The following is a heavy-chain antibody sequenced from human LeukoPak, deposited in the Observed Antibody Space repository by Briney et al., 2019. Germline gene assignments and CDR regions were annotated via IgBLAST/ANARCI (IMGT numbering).Heavy chain of an antibody. J-gene: IGHJ1*01. CDR3: ASRRAYDSSGDGAEYFQH. CDR2: INHSGST. CDR1: GGSFSGYY. D-gene: IGHD3-22*01. Sequence: SETLSLTCAVYGGSFSGYYWSWIRQPPGKGLEWIGEINHSGSTNYNPSLKSRVTISVDTSKNQFSLKLSSVTAADTAVYYCASRRAYDSSGDGAEYFQHWGRGTLVTVSS. V-gene: IGHV4-34*01.